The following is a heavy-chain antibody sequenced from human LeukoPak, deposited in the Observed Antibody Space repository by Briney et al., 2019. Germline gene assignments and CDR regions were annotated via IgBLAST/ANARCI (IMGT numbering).Heavy chain of an antibody. CDR3: ARDRISINALDM. V-gene: IGHV4-59*11. D-gene: IGHD1-14*01. CDR1: GASISGHY. CDR2: IPHIGST. Sequence: SETLSLTCTVSGASISGHYLTWLRQPPGKGLEWIGYIPHIGSTNYNPSLKSRVTISVDTSKNQFSLKLTSVIAADTAVYYCARDRISINALDMWGQGTMVTVSS. J-gene: IGHJ3*02.